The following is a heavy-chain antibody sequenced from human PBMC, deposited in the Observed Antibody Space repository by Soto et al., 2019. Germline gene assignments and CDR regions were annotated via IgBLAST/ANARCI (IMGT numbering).Heavy chain of an antibody. CDR1: GGSISGYI. CDR3: ASGTAIPWDIDC. J-gene: IGHJ4*02. D-gene: IGHD2-21*02. Sequence: PSETLSLTCTVSGGSISGYIWSWVRQPPGKGLEWIGYIDSRGSTNYNPSLTTRVTISLDTSKNQVSLKMTSVTPADTAVYFCASGTAIPWDIDCWGQGTLVTVSS. CDR2: IDSRGST. V-gene: IGHV4-59*13.